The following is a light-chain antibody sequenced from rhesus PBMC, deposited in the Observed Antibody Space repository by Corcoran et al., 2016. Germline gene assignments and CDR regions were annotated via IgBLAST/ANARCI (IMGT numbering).Light chain of an antibody. CDR2: EVS. V-gene: IGLV2-13*03. J-gene: IGLJ1*01. CDR3: SSYASSSTYI. CDR1: SSDIGGYHR. Sequence: QAAPTQSPSVSGSPGQSGTISCTGTSSDIGGYHRVSWYQQHPGKAPKLMIYEVSQRPSGVSDRFSGSKSGHTDSLTISGLQAEDEAYYYCSSYASSSTYIFGAGTRRTVL.